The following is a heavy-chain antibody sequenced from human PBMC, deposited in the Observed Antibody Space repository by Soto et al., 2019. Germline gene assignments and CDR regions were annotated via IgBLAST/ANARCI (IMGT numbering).Heavy chain of an antibody. J-gene: IGHJ4*03. CDR2: IDNDGGA. CDR3: ARAEGAGLRPAPGYIDN. CDR1: GGSINSASYF. D-gene: IGHD6-19*01. V-gene: IGHV4-31*03. Sequence: LTLTCTVSGGSINSASYFWSWVRQHPGKGLEWIGFIDNDGGAHYNPSLKSRLSISVDTSKNQFSLSLNSVTAADTAVYYCARAEGAGLRPAPGYIDNWGQGTLVTVSS.